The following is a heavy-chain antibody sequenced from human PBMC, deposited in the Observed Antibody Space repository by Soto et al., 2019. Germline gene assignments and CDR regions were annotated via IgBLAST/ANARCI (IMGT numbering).Heavy chain of an antibody. CDR3: TSDPYGGSRYYFDS. J-gene: IGHJ4*02. CDR2: IWYDGSNR. V-gene: IGHV3-33*01. CDR1: GFTFTNYG. D-gene: IGHD1-26*01. Sequence: PGGSLRLSCAASGFTFTNYGMHWVRQAPGKGLEWVAVIWYDGSNRCYADSVKGRFTISKDNSQNMLYLQMHSLRPEDTTVYYCTSDPYGGSRYYFDSWGQATLVTVSS.